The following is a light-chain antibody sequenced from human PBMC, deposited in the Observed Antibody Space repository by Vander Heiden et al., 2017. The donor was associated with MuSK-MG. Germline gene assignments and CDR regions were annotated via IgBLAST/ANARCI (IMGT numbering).Light chain of an antibody. Sequence: VQMTQSPSFLSASVGDRVTITCRASQGVGTYVAWYQQKPGKAPKLLIFGASSLQSGVPSRFSGSGSGTEFTLTINILQPEDLATYYCQQLNNAPPWTFGQGTKVEIK. CDR3: QQLNNAPPWT. J-gene: IGKJ1*01. CDR2: GAS. V-gene: IGKV1-9*01. CDR1: QGVGTY.